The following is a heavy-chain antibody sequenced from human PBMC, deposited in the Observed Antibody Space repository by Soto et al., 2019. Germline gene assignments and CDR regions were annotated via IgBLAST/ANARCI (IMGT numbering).Heavy chain of an antibody. D-gene: IGHD4-17*01. V-gene: IGHV4-31*03. Sequence: SETLSLTCTVSGGSISSGGYYWSWIRQHPGKGLEWIGYIYYSGSTYYNPSLKSRVTISVDTSKNQFSLKLSSVTAADTAVYYCARVLPVTSNYYYYYMDVWGKGTTVTVSS. CDR1: GGSISSGGYY. CDR3: ARVLPVTSNYYYYYMDV. J-gene: IGHJ6*03. CDR2: IYYSGST.